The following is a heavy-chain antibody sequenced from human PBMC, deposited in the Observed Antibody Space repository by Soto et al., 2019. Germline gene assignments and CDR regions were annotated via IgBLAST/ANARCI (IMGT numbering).Heavy chain of an antibody. CDR1: GFTFDDFA. V-gene: IGHV3-9*01. D-gene: IGHD5-18*01. Sequence: EVQLVESGGGLVQPGRSLRLSCADSGFTFDDFAMHWVRQAPGKGLEWVSGISLNSASIGYADSVQGRFTISRDNAKRSLHLQMNSLRPEDTAFYYCAKGRDGYNSSDHWGQGTLVTVSS. J-gene: IGHJ4*02. CDR3: AKGRDGYNSSDH. CDR2: ISLNSASI.